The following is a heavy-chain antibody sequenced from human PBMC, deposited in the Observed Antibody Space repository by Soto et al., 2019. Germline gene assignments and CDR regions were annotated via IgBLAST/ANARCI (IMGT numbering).Heavy chain of an antibody. CDR3: AQARISRDLDV. V-gene: IGHV3-30*18. D-gene: IGHD2-15*01. Sequence: GVSLRLSWAASGFTFSSYGMHWVRQAPGKELEWVAVISYDGSNKYYACSVKGRFTISRDNSKNTLYLQMNSLRAEDTAVYYCAQARISRDLDVWGQGTTVPVSS. CDR2: ISYDGSNK. CDR1: GFTFSSYG. J-gene: IGHJ6*01.